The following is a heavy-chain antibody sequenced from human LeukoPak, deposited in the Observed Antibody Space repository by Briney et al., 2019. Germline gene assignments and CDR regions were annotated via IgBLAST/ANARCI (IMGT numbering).Heavy chain of an antibody. Sequence: ASVKVSCKASGGTLSSYAISWVRQAPGQGLEWIGGIIPIFGTANYAQKFQGRVTITADESTSTAYMELSSLRSEDTAVYYCARAREYSGYDYPSWFDPWGQGTLVTVSS. D-gene: IGHD5-12*01. CDR3: ARAREYSGYDYPSWFDP. J-gene: IGHJ5*02. CDR1: GGTLSSYA. CDR2: IIPIFGTA. V-gene: IGHV1-69*13.